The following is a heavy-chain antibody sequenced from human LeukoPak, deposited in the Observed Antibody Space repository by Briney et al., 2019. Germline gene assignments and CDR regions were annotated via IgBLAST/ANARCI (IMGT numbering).Heavy chain of an antibody. CDR3: ANGXRCTSPNCLGYYYFYMDV. CDR1: GFTFSSYA. CDR2: FSGSGGTT. D-gene: IGHD2-8*01. J-gene: IGHJ6*03. V-gene: IGHV3-23*01. Sequence: GGSLRLSCAASGFTFSSYAMNWVRQAPGRGLEWVSGFSGSGGTTYYADSVKGRFTISRDNSKNTLYLQMNSLRAEDTAVYYCANGXRCTSPNCLGYYYFYMDVWGKXXTVTV.